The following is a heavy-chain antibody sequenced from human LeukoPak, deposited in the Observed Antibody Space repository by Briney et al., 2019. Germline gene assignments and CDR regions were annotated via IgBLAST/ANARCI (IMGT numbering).Heavy chain of an antibody. CDR1: GYTFTSYV. Sequence: ASVKVSCKASGYTFTSYVINWVRQATGQGLEWMGWMNPNSGNTGYAQKFQGRVTMTRNTSISTAYMELSSLRSEDTAVYYCARGRHDYGDYYFDYWGQGTLVTVSS. V-gene: IGHV1-8*02. J-gene: IGHJ4*02. CDR2: MNPNSGNT. D-gene: IGHD4-17*01. CDR3: ARGRHDYGDYYFDY.